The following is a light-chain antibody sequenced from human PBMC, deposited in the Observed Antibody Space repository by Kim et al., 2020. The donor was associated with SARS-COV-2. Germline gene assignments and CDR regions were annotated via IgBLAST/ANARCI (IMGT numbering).Light chain of an antibody. CDR3: QQYNSYSWT. V-gene: IGKV1-17*01. Sequence: ASVGDRVTITCRASQDIRNDLGWYQQNPGRAPKRLIYGASSLQSGVPSRFSGSGSGTEFTLTISSLQPDDFATYYCQQYNSYSWTFGQGTKVDIK. CDR1: QDIRND. CDR2: GAS. J-gene: IGKJ1*01.